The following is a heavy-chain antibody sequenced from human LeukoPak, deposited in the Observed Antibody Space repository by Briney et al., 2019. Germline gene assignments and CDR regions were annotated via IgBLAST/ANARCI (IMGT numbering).Heavy chain of an antibody. Sequence: SETLSLTCTVSGGSISSGSYYWSWIRQPPGKGLEWIGYIYYSGSTNYNPSLKSRVTISVDTSKNQFSLKLSSVTAADTAVYYCARAHYDSSGNYYGMDVWGQGTTVTVS. D-gene: IGHD3-22*01. J-gene: IGHJ6*02. CDR2: IYYSGST. CDR3: ARAHYDSSGNYYGMDV. CDR1: GGSISSGSYY. V-gene: IGHV4-61*01.